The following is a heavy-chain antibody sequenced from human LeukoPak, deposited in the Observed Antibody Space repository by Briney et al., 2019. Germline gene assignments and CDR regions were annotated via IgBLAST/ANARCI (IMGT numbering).Heavy chain of an antibody. Sequence: PGGSLRLSCAASGLSFSTYTMNWVRQAPGKGLEWVSSISTSSTYIYYADSVKGRFTVSRDNAKNSLYLQMSSLRADDTALYYCARAPDFVVVPTASHWGQGTLVTVSP. D-gene: IGHD2-21*01. CDR3: ARAPDFVVVPTASH. CDR2: ISTSSTYI. V-gene: IGHV3-21*01. J-gene: IGHJ4*02. CDR1: GLSFSTYT.